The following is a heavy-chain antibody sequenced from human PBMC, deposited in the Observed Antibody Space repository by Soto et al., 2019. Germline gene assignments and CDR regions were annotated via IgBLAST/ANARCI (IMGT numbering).Heavy chain of an antibody. D-gene: IGHD3-10*01. CDR1: GFTFSSYA. V-gene: IGHV3-23*01. CDR2: VSAGGDMT. J-gene: IGHJ6*02. Sequence: DVQLLESGGHLVQPGGYLRLSCAASGFTFSSYAMSWVRQAPGKGLEWVSSVSAGGDMTYYSDSVKGRFTISRDNSNNALFLQMNSLSIEDTALYYCARGDRGGSGSPASYYYSGLDVWGQGATVTVS. CDR3: ARGDRGGSGSPASYYYSGLDV.